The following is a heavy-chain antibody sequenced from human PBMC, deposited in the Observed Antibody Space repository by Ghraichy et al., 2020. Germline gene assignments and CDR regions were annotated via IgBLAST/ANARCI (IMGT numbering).Heavy chain of an antibody. D-gene: IGHD2-15*01. CDR1: EFTFDNYA. Sequence: GGSLRLSCEASEFTFDNYAMNWVRQAPGKRLYWVSSISINGRSTFYADAVKGRFTISRDNSKSTVYLQMNSLRADDTAIYYCARARVAATRFDFRGRGTLVTVSS. J-gene: IGHJ5*01. CDR3: ARARVAATRFDF. V-gene: IGHV3-23*01. CDR2: ISINGRST.